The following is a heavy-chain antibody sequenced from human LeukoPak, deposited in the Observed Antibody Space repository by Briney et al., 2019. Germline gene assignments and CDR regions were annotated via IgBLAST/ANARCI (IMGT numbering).Heavy chain of an antibody. CDR1: GFTFSSYA. CDR3: AKSPTYYYDSSPFDY. Sequence: GGSLRLSCAASGFTFSSYAMSWVRQAPGKGLEWVSANSGSGGSTYYADSVKGRFTISRDNSKNTLYLQMNSLRAEDTAVYYCAKSPTYYYDSSPFDYWGQGTLVTVSS. J-gene: IGHJ4*02. CDR2: NSGSGGST. D-gene: IGHD3-22*01. V-gene: IGHV3-23*01.